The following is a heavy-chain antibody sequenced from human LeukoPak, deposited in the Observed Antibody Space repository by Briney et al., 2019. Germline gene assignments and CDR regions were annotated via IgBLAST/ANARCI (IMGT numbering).Heavy chain of an antibody. CDR2: ISISSSTI. Sequence: GGSLRLSCAASGFTFSSYAMSWVRQAPGKGLEWVSYISISSSTIYYADSVKGRFTISRDNAKNSLYLQMNSLRAEDTAVYYCARVVRGVSYYMDVWGKGTTVTVSS. V-gene: IGHV3-48*01. J-gene: IGHJ6*03. D-gene: IGHD3-10*01. CDR3: ARVVRGVSYYMDV. CDR1: GFTFSSYA.